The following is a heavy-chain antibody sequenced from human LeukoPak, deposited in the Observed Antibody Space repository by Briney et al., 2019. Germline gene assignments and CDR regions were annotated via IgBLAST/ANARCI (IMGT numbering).Heavy chain of an antibody. J-gene: IGHJ3*02. V-gene: IGHV3-23*01. Sequence: GGSLRLSCAASGFTFSSYGMSWVRQAPGKGLEWVSAIRGSGGSTYYADSVKGRFTISRDNPKNTLYLQMNSLRAEDTAVYYCARDPELGYDFWSGGAFDIWGQGTMVTVSS. CDR1: GFTFSSYG. CDR3: ARDPELGYDFWSGGAFDI. D-gene: IGHD3-3*01. CDR2: IRGSGGST.